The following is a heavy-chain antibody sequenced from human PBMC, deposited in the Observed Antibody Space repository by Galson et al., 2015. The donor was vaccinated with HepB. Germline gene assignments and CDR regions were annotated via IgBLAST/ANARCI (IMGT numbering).Heavy chain of an antibody. V-gene: IGHV4-39*02. CDR3: TNNAQRPD. D-gene: IGHD1-14*01. J-gene: IGHJ4*02. Sequence: SETLSLTCSVSADSVTRDGFHWVWIRQAPGRGLEWIGTISHSGTTYYNPSLKSRLNMSVDPSKSHFSLHLNNVSVADTAIYYCTNNAQRPDWGQGTLVTVSS. CDR1: ADSVTRDGFH. CDR2: ISHSGTT.